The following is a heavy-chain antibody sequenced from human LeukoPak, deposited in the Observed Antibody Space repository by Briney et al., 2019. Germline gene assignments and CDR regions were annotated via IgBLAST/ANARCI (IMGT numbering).Heavy chain of an antibody. J-gene: IGHJ4*02. CDR3: ARDRSGRDDY. V-gene: IGHV3-48*01. CDR2: ISSSSSTI. Sequence: GGSLRLSCAASGFTFSSYSMNWVRQAPGKGLEWVSYISSSSSTIYYADSVKGRFTISRDNAKNSLYLQTNSLRAEDTAVYYCARDRSGRDDYWGQGTLVTVSS. CDR1: GFTFSSYS. D-gene: IGHD2-15*01.